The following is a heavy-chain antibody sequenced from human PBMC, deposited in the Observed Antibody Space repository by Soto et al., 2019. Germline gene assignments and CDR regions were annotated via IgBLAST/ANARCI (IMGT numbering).Heavy chain of an antibody. CDR2: ISSNSGAI. Sequence: PGGSLRLSCVASGFIFEDYDMHWVRQVPGKGLEWVSSISSNSGAIKYADSVKGRFTLSRDNAKNSMYLEMNSLRVEDTALYFCVKGTFSSSKVIFDYWGQGTLVTVSS. D-gene: IGHD6-6*01. V-gene: IGHV3-9*01. CDR1: GFIFEDYD. J-gene: IGHJ4*02. CDR3: VKGTFSSSKVIFDY.